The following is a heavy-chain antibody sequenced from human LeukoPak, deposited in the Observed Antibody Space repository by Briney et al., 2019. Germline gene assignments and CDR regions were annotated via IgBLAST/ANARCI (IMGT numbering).Heavy chain of an antibody. CDR1: GDSMNSHY. V-gene: IGHV4-59*11. Sequence: PSETLSLTCTVSGDSMNSHYWSWLRQPPWKGLEWIAYINYSGSTNYNPSLKSRVTISVDTSKNQFSLKLSSVTAADTAVYYCARRLRRGSYYGSGNWFDPWGQGTLVTVSS. CDR3: ARRLRRGSYYGSGNWFDP. D-gene: IGHD3-10*01. CDR2: INYSGST. J-gene: IGHJ5*02.